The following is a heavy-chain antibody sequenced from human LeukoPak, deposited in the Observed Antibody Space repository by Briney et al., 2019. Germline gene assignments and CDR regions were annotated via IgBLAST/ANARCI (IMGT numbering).Heavy chain of an antibody. D-gene: IGHD3-22*01. CDR2: VYYSGRT. J-gene: IGHJ3*02. V-gene: IGHV4-61*01. CDR3: VRETATYYYDSRGYYRQIEVFDI. Sequence: PSETLSLTCSVSGDSVRSDSHYWSWIRQPPGKGLEWIGNVYYSGRTAYNPSLKSRVTISVDISKNQFFLQLNSVTAADTAVYYCVRETATYYYDSRGYYRQIEVFDIWGQGTPVIVSS. CDR1: GDSVRSDSHY.